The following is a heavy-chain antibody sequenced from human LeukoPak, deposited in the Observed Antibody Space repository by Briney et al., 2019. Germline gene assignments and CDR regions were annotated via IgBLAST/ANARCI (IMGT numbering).Heavy chain of an antibody. D-gene: IGHD5-24*01. CDR3: ARALRMATNPGVNMNYFDY. Sequence: ASVKVSCKASGYTFTSYYMHWVRQTPGQGLEWMGIINPTGGSTIYAQKFQGRVTMTRDTSTSTVYMELSSLRSEDTAVYYCARALRMATNPGVNMNYFDYWGQGTLVTVSS. J-gene: IGHJ4*02. CDR2: INPTGGST. V-gene: IGHV1-46*01. CDR1: GYTFTSYY.